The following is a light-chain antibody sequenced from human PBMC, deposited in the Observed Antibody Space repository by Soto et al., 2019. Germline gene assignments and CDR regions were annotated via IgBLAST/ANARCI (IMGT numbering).Light chain of an antibody. CDR3: QKYGSLTSST. CDR2: GAS. Sequence: EIVLTQSPGTLSLSPGERATLSCRASQSVSSTYLAWYQQKPGQAPRLIIYGASSRATGIPDRFSVSGSGTDFTLTISRLEPEDFAVYYCQKYGSLTSSTFGQGTKVEIK. CDR1: QSVSSTY. J-gene: IGKJ1*01. V-gene: IGKV3-20*01.